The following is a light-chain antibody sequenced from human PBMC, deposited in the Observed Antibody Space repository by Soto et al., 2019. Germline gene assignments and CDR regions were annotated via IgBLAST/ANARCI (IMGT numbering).Light chain of an antibody. Sequence: EMVFSKSPGTLSLSPGERATLSCRASQSVSSSYLAWYQQKPGQAPRLLIYGASSRATGIPDRFSGSGSGTDFTLTISRLEPEDFAVHYCQQDGSPPITFGQGTRLEIK. CDR1: QSVSSSY. CDR2: GAS. J-gene: IGKJ5*01. V-gene: IGKV3-20*01. CDR3: QQDGSPPIT.